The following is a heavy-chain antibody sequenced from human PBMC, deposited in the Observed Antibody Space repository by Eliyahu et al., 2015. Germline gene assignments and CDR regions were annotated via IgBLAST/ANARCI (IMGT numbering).Heavy chain of an antibody. V-gene: IGHV4-31*03. D-gene: IGHD3-9*01. J-gene: IGHJ4*02. CDR2: IYYSGST. Sequence: QVQLQESGPGLVKPSQTLSLTXTVSXGSISSGGYYWSWIRQHPGKGLEWIGYIYYSGSTYYNPSLKSRVTISVDTSKNQFSLKLSSVTAADTAVYYCARTELRYFDWLTDYWGQGTLVTVSS. CDR1: XGSISSGGYY. CDR3: ARTELRYFDWLTDY.